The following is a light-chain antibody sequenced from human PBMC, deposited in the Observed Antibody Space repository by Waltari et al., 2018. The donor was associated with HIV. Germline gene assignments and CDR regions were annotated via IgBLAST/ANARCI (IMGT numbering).Light chain of an antibody. CDR3: QSYDITLSASVV. V-gene: IGLV1-40*01. Sequence: QSVLTQPPSVSGAPGQRVTISCTGSTSNIGADYDVHWYQQIPGTAPKLLISGNKNRPAGVPDRFSASKSGTSASLTITGLKAEDEADYFCQSYDITLSASVVFGGGTKLTVL. J-gene: IGLJ2*01. CDR1: TSNIGADYD. CDR2: GNK.